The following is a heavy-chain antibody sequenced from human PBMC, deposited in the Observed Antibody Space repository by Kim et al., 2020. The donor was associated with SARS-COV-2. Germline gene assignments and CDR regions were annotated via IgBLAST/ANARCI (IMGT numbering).Heavy chain of an antibody. CDR1: GFTFSSYA. CDR3: AKDAYCGGDCYSSYYYYGMDV. J-gene: IGHJ6*02. D-gene: IGHD2-21*02. CDR2: ISGSGGST. V-gene: IGHV3-23*01. Sequence: GGSLRLSCAASGFTFSSYAMSWVRQAPGKGLEWVSAISGSGGSTYYADSVKGRFTISRDNSKNTLYLQMNSLRAEDTAVYYCAKDAYCGGDCYSSYYYYGMDVWGQGTTVTVSS.